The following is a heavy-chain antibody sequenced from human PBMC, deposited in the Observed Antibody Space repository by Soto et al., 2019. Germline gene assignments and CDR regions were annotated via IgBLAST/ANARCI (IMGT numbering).Heavy chain of an antibody. D-gene: IGHD1-7*01. V-gene: IGHV1-69*01. J-gene: IGHJ5*02. Sequence: QVQLVQSGAEVKKPGSSVKVSCKASGGTFSSYAISWVRQAPGQGLEWMGGIIPICGTANYAQKFQGRVTITADESTSTAYMELSSLRSEVTAVYYCARGGTFLELPGSNWFDPWGQGTLVTVSS. CDR3: ARGGTFLELPGSNWFDP. CDR2: IIPICGTA. CDR1: GGTFSSYA.